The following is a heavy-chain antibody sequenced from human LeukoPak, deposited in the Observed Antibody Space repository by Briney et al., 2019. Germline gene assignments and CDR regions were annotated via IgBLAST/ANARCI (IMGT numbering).Heavy chain of an antibody. CDR2: ISWDGGRT. D-gene: IGHD3-22*01. J-gene: IGHJ4*02. Sequence: PGGSLRLSCAASGFTFDDYTMHWVRQAPGKGLEWVSLISWDGGRTHYADSVKGRFTISRDNSKNSLYLQMNSLRTDDTALYYCAKDIGDSSGSQLPDYWGQGTLVTVSS. CDR3: AKDIGDSSGSQLPDY. CDR1: GFTFDDYT. V-gene: IGHV3-43*01.